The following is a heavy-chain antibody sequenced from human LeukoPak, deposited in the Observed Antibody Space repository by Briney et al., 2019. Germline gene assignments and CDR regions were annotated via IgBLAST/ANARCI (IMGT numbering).Heavy chain of an antibody. CDR3: ARQGPRYCSSTSCPLLAGD. CDR2: IYHSGTT. Sequence: SGTLSLTCAVSGDSISSSHWWTWVRQPPGKGLEWIGEIYHSGTTTYSPSLRSRVTISLDKSKNQFSLKLTSVTAADTAVYYCARQGPRYCSSTSCPLLAGDWGQGTLVTVSS. CDR1: GDSISSSHW. D-gene: IGHD2-2*01. J-gene: IGHJ4*02. V-gene: IGHV4-4*02.